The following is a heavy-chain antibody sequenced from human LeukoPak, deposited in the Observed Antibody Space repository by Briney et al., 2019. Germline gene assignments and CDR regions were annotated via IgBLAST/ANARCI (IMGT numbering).Heavy chain of an antibody. V-gene: IGHV1-18*01. Sequence: ASVKVSCKASGYTFTSYGISWVRQAPGQGLEWMGWISAYNGNTNYAQKLQDRVTMTTDTSTSTAYMELWSLRSDDTAVYYCARARVGATGPLGYYYYGMDVWGQGTTVTVSS. J-gene: IGHJ6*02. D-gene: IGHD1-26*01. CDR3: ARARVGATGPLGYYYYGMDV. CDR1: GYTFTSYG. CDR2: ISAYNGNT.